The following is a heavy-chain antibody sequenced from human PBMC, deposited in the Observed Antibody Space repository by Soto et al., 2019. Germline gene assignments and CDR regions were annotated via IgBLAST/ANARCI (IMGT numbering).Heavy chain of an antibody. J-gene: IGHJ6*02. CDR3: AREEWLPGNYYYYGMDV. D-gene: IGHD3-3*01. CDR2: IYSGGST. CDR1: GFTVSSNY. V-gene: IGHV3-53*01. Sequence: PGGSLRLSCAASGFTVSSNYMSWVRQAPGKGLEWVSVIYSGGSTYYADSVKGRFTISRDNSKNTLYLQMNSLRAEDTAVYYCAREEWLPGNYYYYGMDVWGQGTTVTVSS.